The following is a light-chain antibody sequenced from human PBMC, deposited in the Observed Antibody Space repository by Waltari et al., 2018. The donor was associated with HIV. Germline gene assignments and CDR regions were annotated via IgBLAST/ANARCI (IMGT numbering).Light chain of an antibody. CDR2: DNN. V-gene: IGLV1-51*01. CDR1: RPTTPRND. CDR3: GAWVGDQNTGLYV. Sequence: QSLLTPHLHASSAPDQNLCISRHVRRPTTPRNDVSSYHQVPGTAPKLLIYDNNIRPAGIPDRFSGSKSGTSATLDITGLQTGDEADYFCGAWVGDQNTGLYVFGTGTTVSVL. J-gene: IGLJ1*01.